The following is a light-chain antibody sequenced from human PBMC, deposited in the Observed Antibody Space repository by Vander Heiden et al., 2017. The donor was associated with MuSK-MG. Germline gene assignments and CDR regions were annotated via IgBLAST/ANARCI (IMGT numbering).Light chain of an antibody. J-gene: IGKJ4*01. CDR1: QSVSRY. CDR2: DAS. Sequence: EIVLTQSPATLSLSPGERATLSCRASQSVSRYLAWYQQKPGQAPRLLIYDASNRATGIPARFSGSGSGTDFTLTISSLEPDDFAVYYCQQRSKWPPLTFGGGTKVEIK. V-gene: IGKV3-11*01. CDR3: QQRSKWPPLT.